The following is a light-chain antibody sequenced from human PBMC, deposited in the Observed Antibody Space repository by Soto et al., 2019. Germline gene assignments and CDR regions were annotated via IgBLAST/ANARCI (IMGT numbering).Light chain of an antibody. V-gene: IGLV1-44*01. J-gene: IGLJ1*01. Sequence: QSVLTQPPSASGTPGQRVTISCSGSSSNIGSNTVNWYQQLPGTAPKLLIYSNNQRPLGVPDRFSGSKSGTSASLAISGLQSEVVSVYHRAAWDNSRHGYVFGTGTRSPS. CDR2: SNN. CDR3: AAWDNSRHGYV. CDR1: SSNIGSNT.